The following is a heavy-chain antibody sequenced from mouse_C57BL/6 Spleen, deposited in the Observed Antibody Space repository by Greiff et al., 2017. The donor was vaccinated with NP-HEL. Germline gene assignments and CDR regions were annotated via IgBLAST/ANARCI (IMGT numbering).Heavy chain of an antibody. D-gene: IGHD3-3*01. V-gene: IGHV1-53*01. Sequence: VQLQQPGTELVKPGASVKLSCKASGYTFTSYWMHWVKQRPGQGLEWIGNLNPSNGGTNYTEKFKSKATLTVDKSSSTAYMQLSSLTSEDSAVYYCASDGGWEHYWGQGTTLTVSS. CDR1: GYTFTSYW. J-gene: IGHJ2*01. CDR3: ASDGGWEHY. CDR2: LNPSNGGT.